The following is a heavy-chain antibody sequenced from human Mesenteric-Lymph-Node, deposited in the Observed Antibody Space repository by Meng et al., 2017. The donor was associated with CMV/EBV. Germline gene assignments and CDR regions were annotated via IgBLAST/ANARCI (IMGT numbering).Heavy chain of an antibody. J-gene: IGHJ4*02. Sequence: GESLKISCAASGFTFSNYAMNWVRQAPEKGLEWVSGISGGGGSTYYADSVKGRFIISRDNSKNTLYLQMGSLRAEDMAVYYCARGLIAVAGSLDYWGQGTLVTVSS. CDR3: ARGLIAVAGSLDY. D-gene: IGHD6-19*01. CDR2: ISGGGGST. V-gene: IGHV3-23*01. CDR1: GFTFSNYA.